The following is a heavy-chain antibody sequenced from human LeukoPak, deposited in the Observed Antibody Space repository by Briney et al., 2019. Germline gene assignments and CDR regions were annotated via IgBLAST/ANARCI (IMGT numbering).Heavy chain of an antibody. D-gene: IGHD3-10*01. J-gene: IGHJ4*02. CDR3: ARDQTYSGSGIYTYFDY. V-gene: IGHV4-34*01. CDR1: GGSFSGYY. Sequence: SETLSLTCAVYGGSFSGYYWSWIRQPPGKGLEWIGEINHSGSTNYNPSLRSRVTISADTSKNHFSLKLASVTAADTAVYYCARDQTYSGSGIYTYFDYWGQGILVTVSS. CDR2: INHSGST.